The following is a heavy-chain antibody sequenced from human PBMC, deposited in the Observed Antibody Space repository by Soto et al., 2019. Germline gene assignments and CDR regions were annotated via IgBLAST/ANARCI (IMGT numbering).Heavy chain of an antibody. Sequence: PGESLKISCKGSGYSFTSYWISWVRQMPGKGLEWMGRIDPSDSYTNYSPSFQGHVTISADKSISTAYLQWSSLKASDTAMYYCARHKYSRYYYYGMGVWGQGTTVTVSS. J-gene: IGHJ6*02. CDR1: GYSFTSYW. CDR2: IDPSDSYT. D-gene: IGHD2-21*01. V-gene: IGHV5-10-1*01. CDR3: ARHKYSRYYYYGMGV.